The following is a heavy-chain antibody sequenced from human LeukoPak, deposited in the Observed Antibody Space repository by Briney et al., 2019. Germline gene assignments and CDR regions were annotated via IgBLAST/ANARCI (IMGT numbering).Heavy chain of an antibody. CDR1: GYTFSSYS. CDR3: ANDLSWGKIDY. J-gene: IGHJ4*02. Sequence: GGSLRLSGAASGYTFSSYSMHWVRQAPGKGLEWVAFIRYDGSNKYYADSVKGRFTISRDNSKNTLYLQMNSLRAEDTAGYYRANDLSWGKIDYWGQGTLVTVSS. D-gene: IGHD3-16*01. V-gene: IGHV3-30*02. CDR2: IRYDGSNK.